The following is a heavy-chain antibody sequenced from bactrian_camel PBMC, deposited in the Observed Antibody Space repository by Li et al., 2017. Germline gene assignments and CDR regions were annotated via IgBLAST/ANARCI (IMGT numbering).Heavy chain of an antibody. CDR2: ISDDGSI. CDR3: AAPSKGSAAAAWVVAGCNFDY. V-gene: IGHV3S63*01. CDR1: GFTFDDYD. D-gene: IGHD6*01. Sequence: HVQLVESGGGSVQAGGSLRLSCTASGFTFDDYDMGWYRQAAGNECELVSSISDDGSIDYADSVKGRFTISKDDAENTLYLQMDSLKPEDTATYCCAAPSKGSAAAAWVVAGCNFDYWGQGTQVTVS. J-gene: IGHJ6*01.